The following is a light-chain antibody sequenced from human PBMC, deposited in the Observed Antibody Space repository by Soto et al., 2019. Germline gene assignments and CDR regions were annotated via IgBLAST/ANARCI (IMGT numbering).Light chain of an antibody. CDR1: QSVSSTY. V-gene: IGKV3-20*01. CDR2: GAS. CDR3: QQYCSSPSA. J-gene: IGKJ2*01. Sequence: EVVLTQSPGTLSLSPGEGATLSCRASQSVSSTYLAWYQQKPGQATSLLIYGASSRATVLQDRFSGSGSGTDFTLTISRMESEDFAVYYCQQYCSSPSAFGQGTKLELK.